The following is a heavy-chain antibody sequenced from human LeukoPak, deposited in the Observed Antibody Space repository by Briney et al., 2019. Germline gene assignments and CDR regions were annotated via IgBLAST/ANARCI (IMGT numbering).Heavy chain of an antibody. CDR2: IVGGGATT. D-gene: IGHD6-19*01. CDR1: GFTFTNYA. V-gene: IGHV3-23*01. Sequence: GGSLTLSCAASGFTFTNYAMSWARQAPGKGLEWVSAIVGGGATTFYADSVKGRFTVSRDNAKNTVSLQMNFLRADDTAVYYCAKARLSTGWAYNDDWGQGTLVTVSS. CDR3: AKARLSTGWAYNDD. J-gene: IGHJ4*02.